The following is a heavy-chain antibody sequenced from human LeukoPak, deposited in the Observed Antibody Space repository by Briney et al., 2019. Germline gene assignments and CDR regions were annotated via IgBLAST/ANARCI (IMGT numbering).Heavy chain of an antibody. J-gene: IGHJ6*03. V-gene: IGHV4-59*01. CDR3: ARAGRGYNYGFVPSEVDYYYYYMDV. CDR1: GGSFSGYY. CDR2: IYYSGST. Sequence: PSETLSLTCAVYGGSFSGYYWSWIRQPPGKGLEWIGYIYYSGSTNYNPSLKSRVTISVDTSKNQFSLKLSSVTAADTAVYYCARAGRGYNYGFVPSEVDYYYYYMDVWGKGTTVTVSS. D-gene: IGHD5-18*01.